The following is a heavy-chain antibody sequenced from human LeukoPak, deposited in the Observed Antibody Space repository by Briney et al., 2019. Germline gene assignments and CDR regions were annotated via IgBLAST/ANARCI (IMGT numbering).Heavy chain of an antibody. V-gene: IGHV5-51*01. CDR3: ARHGSSSWYGGGDNWFDP. J-gene: IGHJ5*02. CDR2: IYPGDSDT. CDR1: GYSLTSYW. Sequence: GESLKISCKGSGYSLTSYWIGWVRQMPGKGLEWMGIIYPGDSDTRYSPSFQGQVTISADKSISTAYLQWSSLKASDTAMYYCARHGSSSWYGGGDNWFDPWGQGTLVTVSS. D-gene: IGHD6-13*01.